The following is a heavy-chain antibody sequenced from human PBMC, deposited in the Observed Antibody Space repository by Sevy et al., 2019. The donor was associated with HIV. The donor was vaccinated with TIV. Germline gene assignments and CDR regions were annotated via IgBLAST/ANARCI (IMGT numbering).Heavy chain of an antibody. J-gene: IGHJ6*02. CDR2: ISWDSNAI. D-gene: IGHD2-15*01. CDR3: TREDIVLGEDNYYGMDV. V-gene: IGHV3-9*01. CDR1: GFTFDDYA. Sequence: GGSLRLSCAASGFTFDDYAMHWVRQAPGKGLEWVSGISWDSNAIGYADSLRGRFTISRDNAKNSLYLQMNSLRAEDTALYYCTREDIVLGEDNYYGMDVWGHGTTVTVSS.